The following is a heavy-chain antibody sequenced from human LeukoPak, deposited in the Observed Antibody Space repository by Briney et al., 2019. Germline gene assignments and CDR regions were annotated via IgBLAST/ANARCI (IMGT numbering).Heavy chain of an antibody. CDR3: ASSDEKKPLVVVPADKGYWFDP. CDR2: IIPILGVA. V-gene: IGHV1-69*04. CDR1: GGTFSSYA. D-gene: IGHD2-2*01. J-gene: IGHJ5*02. Sequence: GASVKVSCKASGGTFSSYAISWVRQAPGQGLEWMGRIIPILGVANYAQKFQGRVTITADKSTSTAYMELSSLRSEDTAVYYCASSDEKKPLVVVPADKGYWFDPWGQGTLVTVSS.